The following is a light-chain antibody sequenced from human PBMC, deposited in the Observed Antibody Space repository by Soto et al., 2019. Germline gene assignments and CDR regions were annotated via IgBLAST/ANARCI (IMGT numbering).Light chain of an antibody. Sequence: SALTQPRSVSGSPGQSVTISCTGSSSDVGGYKYVSWYQQHPGKAPKLMIYDVSQRPSGVPDRFSGSTSGNAASLTISGLQAEDEADYYCCSYAGSYVFGTGTKVTVL. V-gene: IGLV2-11*01. J-gene: IGLJ1*01. CDR3: CSYAGSYV. CDR2: DVS. CDR1: SSDVGGYKY.